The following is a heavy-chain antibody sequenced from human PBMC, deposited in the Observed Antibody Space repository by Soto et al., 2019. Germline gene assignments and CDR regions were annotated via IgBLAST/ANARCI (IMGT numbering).Heavy chain of an antibody. Sequence: TGGSMRLSYAASGFTFGSFARHWVRQDPGKGLEWVAVISYDGNNKYYADSVKGRFTISRDNSKNTLYLQMNSLRAEDTAVYYCARVHADSIVSDSYGMDVWGQGTTVTVSS. V-gene: IGHV3-30-3*01. CDR1: GFTFGSFA. CDR2: ISYDGNNK. J-gene: IGHJ6*02. CDR3: ARVHADSIVSDSYGMDV. D-gene: IGHD1-26*01.